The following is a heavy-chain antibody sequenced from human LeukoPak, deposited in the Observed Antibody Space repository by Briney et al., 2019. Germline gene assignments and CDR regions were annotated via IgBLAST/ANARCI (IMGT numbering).Heavy chain of an antibody. V-gene: IGHV3-30*02. Sequence: GGSLRLSSAASGFTFSSYGMHWVRQAPGKGLEWVAVIWYDGSNKYYADSVKGRFTISRDNSKNTLYLQMNSLIAEDTAVYYCAKGVTTVVNGDAFDIWGQGTMVTVSS. CDR3: AKGVTTVVNGDAFDI. CDR1: GFTFSSYG. CDR2: IWYDGSNK. J-gene: IGHJ3*02. D-gene: IGHD4-23*01.